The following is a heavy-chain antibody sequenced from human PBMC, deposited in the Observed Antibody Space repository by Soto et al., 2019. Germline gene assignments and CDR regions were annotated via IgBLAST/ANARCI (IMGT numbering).Heavy chain of an antibody. V-gene: IGHV3-64D*06. Sequence: GGSLRLSCSASGFTFSSYAMHWVRQAPGKGLEYVSVISSNGGSTYYADSVKGRFTISRDNSKNALYLQMSSLRAEDTAVYYCVKILQYSYGLPHWGQGTLVTVSS. J-gene: IGHJ4*02. D-gene: IGHD5-18*01. CDR3: VKILQYSYGLPH. CDR2: ISSNGGST. CDR1: GFTFSSYA.